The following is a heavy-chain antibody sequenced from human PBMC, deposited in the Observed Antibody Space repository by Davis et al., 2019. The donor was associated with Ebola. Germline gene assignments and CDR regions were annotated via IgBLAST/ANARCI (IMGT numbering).Heavy chain of an antibody. CDR2: IIPIFGTA. V-gene: IGHV1-69*13. CDR1: GGTFSSYA. J-gene: IGHJ5*02. CDR3: ARVSLGFGFDP. D-gene: IGHD1-26*01. Sequence: SVKVSCKASGGTFSSYAISWVRQAPGQGLEWMGGIIPIFGTANYAQKFQGRVTITADESKRTAYIELSSLRSDDTDVYYCARVSLGFGFDPWSQGTLVTVSS.